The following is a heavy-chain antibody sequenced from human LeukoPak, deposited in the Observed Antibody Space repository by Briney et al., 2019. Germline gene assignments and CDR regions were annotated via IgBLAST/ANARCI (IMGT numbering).Heavy chain of an antibody. Sequence: SGTLSLTCAVSGVSIIRTNWWIWVRQTPGRGREWIGEIYYDGVTNYNPSLKSRVTISIDKSKNHFSLNLTSVTAADTAVYYCARDRDVAVHHPFYWGQGTLVTVSS. CDR2: IYYDGVT. D-gene: IGHD5-24*01. CDR3: ARDRDVAVHHPFY. V-gene: IGHV4-4*02. J-gene: IGHJ4*02. CDR1: GVSIIRTNW.